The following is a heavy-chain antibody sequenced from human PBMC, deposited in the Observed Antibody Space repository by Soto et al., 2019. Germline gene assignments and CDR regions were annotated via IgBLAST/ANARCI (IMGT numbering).Heavy chain of an antibody. V-gene: IGHV3-23*01. Sequence: EVQLLESGGGLVQPGGSLRLSCAASGFTFSSYAMSWVRQAPGKGLEWVSAISGTGGSTSYADSVKGRFTISRDNSKNTLYLQMNSLRGEDTAVYYCAQGGRGSSSWYAGYWGQGTLVTVSS. CDR2: ISGTGGST. CDR3: AQGGRGSSSWYAGY. J-gene: IGHJ4*02. CDR1: GFTFSSYA. D-gene: IGHD6-13*01.